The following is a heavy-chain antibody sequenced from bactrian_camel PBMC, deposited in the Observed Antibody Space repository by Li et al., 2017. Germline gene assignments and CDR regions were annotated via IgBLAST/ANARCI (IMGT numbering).Heavy chain of an antibody. Sequence: HVQLVESGGGSVQAGGSLTLSCAVSGATSKSYFMGWFRQAPGEEREGVATLDSDGNANYVDVVKGRFTISKDNAKRTLDLEITGLKPEDTAMYYCAMDDGDDGQVCIRKILREERFKWWGQGTQVTVS. CDR1: GATSKSYF. V-gene: IGHV3S53*01. J-gene: IGHJ4*01. D-gene: IGHD2*01. CDR2: LDSDGNA. CDR3: AMDDGDDGQVCIRKILREERFKW.